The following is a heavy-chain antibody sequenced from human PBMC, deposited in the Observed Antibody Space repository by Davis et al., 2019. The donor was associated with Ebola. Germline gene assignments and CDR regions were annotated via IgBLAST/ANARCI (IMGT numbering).Heavy chain of an antibody. V-gene: IGHV1-18*01. CDR2: ISAYYGTT. J-gene: IGHJ1*01. CDR1: GYTFTNYG. Sequence: ASVKVSCKASGYTFTNYGVTWVRQAPGQGLEWMGWISAYYGTTNYAQSLQGRVTMTRDTSTSTAHMELRGLRSDDTAVYYCAREAEVDGSIFFLHWGQGTLVTVSS. D-gene: IGHD3-10*01. CDR3: AREAEVDGSIFFLH.